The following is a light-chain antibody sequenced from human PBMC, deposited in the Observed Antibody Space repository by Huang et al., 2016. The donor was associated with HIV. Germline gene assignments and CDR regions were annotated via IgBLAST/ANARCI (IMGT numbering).Light chain of an antibody. CDR3: QQYNKWRT. J-gene: IGKJ1*01. CDR1: QSVSNN. CDR2: GAS. Sequence: EIVMTQSPATLSVSPGKRATLSCRASQSVSNNLAWYQQKPGQAPRLLIYGASTRATGIPARFSGSGSGTEVTLTIRSLQSEDFAVYYCQQYNKWRTFGQGTKVEIK. V-gene: IGKV3-15*01.